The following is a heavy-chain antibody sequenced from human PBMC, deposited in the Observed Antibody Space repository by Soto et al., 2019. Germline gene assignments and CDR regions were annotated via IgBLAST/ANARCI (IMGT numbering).Heavy chain of an antibody. V-gene: IGHV4-31*03. CDR2: IYYSGST. CDR1: GGSISSGGYY. D-gene: IGHD1-26*01. CDR3: AREMWVEKGYFDY. J-gene: IGHJ4*02. Sequence: PSETLSLTCTVSGGSISSGGYYWSWIRQHPGKGLEWIGYIYYSGSTYYNPSLKSRVTISVDTSKNQFSLKLSSVTAADTAVYYCAREMWVEKGYFDYWGQGTLVTVS.